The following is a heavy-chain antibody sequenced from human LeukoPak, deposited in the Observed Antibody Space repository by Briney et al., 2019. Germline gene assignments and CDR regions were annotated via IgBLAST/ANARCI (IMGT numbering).Heavy chain of an antibody. CDR2: IIPIFGTP. CDR1: GGTFSSYA. CDR3: ARTSESHCSSTSCYRGIGAFDI. V-gene: IGHV1-69*05. D-gene: IGHD2-2*02. J-gene: IGHJ3*02. Sequence: SVKVSCKASGGTFSSYATSWVRQAPGQGLEWMGGIIPIFGTPNYAQKFQGGVTITTVESMSTVYMELSSLRSEDTAVYYCARTSESHCSSTSCYRGIGAFDIWGQGTMVTVSS.